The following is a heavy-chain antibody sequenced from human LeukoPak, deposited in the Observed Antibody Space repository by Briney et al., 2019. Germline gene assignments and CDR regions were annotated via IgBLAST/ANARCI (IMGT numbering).Heavy chain of an antibody. CDR2: MEYRGST. Sequence: SETLSLTCTVSGASISGSIYYWGWIRQPPGKGLEWIGSMEYRGSTYYNPSLKSRVTISVDTSKSQFSLKLSSVTAADTAVYYCAIHAGYSSLWFDFDYWGQGTLVTVSS. J-gene: IGHJ4*02. D-gene: IGHD6-13*01. V-gene: IGHV4-39*01. CDR1: GASISGSIYY. CDR3: AIHAGYSSLWFDFDY.